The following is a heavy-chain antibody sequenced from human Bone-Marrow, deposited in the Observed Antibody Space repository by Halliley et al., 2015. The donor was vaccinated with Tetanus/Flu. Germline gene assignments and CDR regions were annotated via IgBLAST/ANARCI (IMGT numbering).Heavy chain of an antibody. J-gene: IGHJ6*02. V-gene: IGHV4-61*01. CDR1: GAVWSDSSF. CDR3: AREGSFYENLYGMDV. CDR2: IYYSGSA. D-gene: IGHD3-22*01. Sequence: GAVWSDSSFWTWIRQAPGKGLEWIGYIYYSGSASYNPSPKGRVAISVDMYRHQFSLTLNSVTAADAAVYYCAREGSFYENLYGMDVWGQGTTVSVSS.